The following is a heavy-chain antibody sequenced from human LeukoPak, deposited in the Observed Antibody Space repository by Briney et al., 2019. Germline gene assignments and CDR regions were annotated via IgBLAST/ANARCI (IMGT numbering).Heavy chain of an antibody. Sequence: ASVKVSCKASGYTFTGYYMHWVRQAPGQGLEWMGWMNPNSGNTGYAQKFQGRVTITRNTSISTAYMELSSLRSEDTAVYYCARSAYYDFWSSLADWFDPWGQGTLVTVSS. D-gene: IGHD3-3*01. CDR2: MNPNSGNT. V-gene: IGHV1-8*03. CDR1: GYTFTGYY. CDR3: ARSAYYDFWSSLADWFDP. J-gene: IGHJ5*02.